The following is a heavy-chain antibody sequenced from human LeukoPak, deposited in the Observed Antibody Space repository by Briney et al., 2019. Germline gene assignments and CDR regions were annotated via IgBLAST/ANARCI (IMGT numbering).Heavy chain of an antibody. CDR2: IKLDGSEK. V-gene: IGHV3-7*02. J-gene: IGHJ4*02. CDR1: GFTFSNSW. Sequence: GGSLRLSCAASGFTFSNSWMSWVRQAPGKGLEWVANIKLDGSEKYYVDSVKGRFTISRDNAKNSLSLQMTSLRAEDTAVYYCTSQGVYGSGSYLPDYWGQGTLVTVSS. D-gene: IGHD3-10*01. CDR3: TSQGVYGSGSYLPDY.